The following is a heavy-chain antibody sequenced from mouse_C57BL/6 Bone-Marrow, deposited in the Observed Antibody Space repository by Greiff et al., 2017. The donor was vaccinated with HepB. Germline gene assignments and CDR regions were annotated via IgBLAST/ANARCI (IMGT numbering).Heavy chain of an antibody. CDR2: INPNNGGT. CDR1: GYTFTDYN. V-gene: IGHV1-18*01. Sequence: EVKLQQSGPELVKPGASVKIPCKASGYTFTDYNMDWVKQSHGKSLEWIGDINPNNGGTIYNQKFKGKATLTVDKSSSTAYMELRSLTSEDTAVYYCARGNMVTTRYYAMGYWGQGTSVTVSS. J-gene: IGHJ4*01. CDR3: ARGNMVTTRYYAMGY. D-gene: IGHD2-2*01.